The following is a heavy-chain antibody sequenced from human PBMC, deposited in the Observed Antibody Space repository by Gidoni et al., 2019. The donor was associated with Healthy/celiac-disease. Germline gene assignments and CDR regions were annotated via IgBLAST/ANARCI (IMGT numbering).Heavy chain of an antibody. CDR1: GGSISSSSYY. J-gene: IGHJ3*02. V-gene: IGHV4-39*01. Sequence: QLQLQESGPGLVKPSETLYLTCPVSGGSISSSSYYWGWIRQPPGKGLEWIGIIYYSGSTYYNPSLKSRVTISVDTSKNQFSLKLSSVTAADTAVYYCARCSGSYHLGAFDIWGQGTMVTVSS. D-gene: IGHD1-26*01. CDR3: ARCSGSYHLGAFDI. CDR2: IYYSGST.